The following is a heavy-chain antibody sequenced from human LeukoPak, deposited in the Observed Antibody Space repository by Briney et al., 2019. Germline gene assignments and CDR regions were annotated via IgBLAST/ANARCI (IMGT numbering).Heavy chain of an antibody. Sequence: GASVKVSCKASRYTFTSYDINWVREATGQGLEWMGWMNPNSGSTGYAQKFQGRVTITRNTSISTAYMELSGLRSEDTAVYYCARGRSTGYPYYFEYWGQGTLVTVS. CDR2: MNPNSGST. D-gene: IGHD5-12*01. J-gene: IGHJ4*02. V-gene: IGHV1-8*03. CDR1: RYTFTSYD. CDR3: ARGRSTGYPYYFEY.